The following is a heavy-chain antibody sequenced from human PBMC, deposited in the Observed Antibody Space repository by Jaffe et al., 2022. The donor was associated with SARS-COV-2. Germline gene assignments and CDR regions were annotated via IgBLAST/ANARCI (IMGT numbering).Heavy chain of an antibody. CDR1: GYTLTELS. J-gene: IGHJ5*02. V-gene: IGHV1-24*01. CDR2: FDPEDGET. Sequence: QVQLVQSGAEVKKPGASVKVSCKVSGYTLTELSMHWVRQAPGKGLEWMGGFDPEDGETIYAQKFQGRVTMTEDTSTDTAYMELSSLRSEDTAVYYCASTWESSRGYSGYEVPYCSGGSCYGNWFDPWGQGTLVTVSS. CDR3: ASTWESSRGYSGYEVPYCSGGSCYGNWFDP. D-gene: IGHD2-15*01.